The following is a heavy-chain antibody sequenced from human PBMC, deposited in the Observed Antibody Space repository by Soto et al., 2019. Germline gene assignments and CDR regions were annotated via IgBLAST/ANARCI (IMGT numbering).Heavy chain of an antibody. Sequence: EVQLVESGGGLVKPGGSLRLSCAASGFTFSNAWMNWVRQAPGKGLEWVGRIKSKTDGGTTDYAAPVKGRFTISRDDSNNPLYLQMNSLKTEDAAVYYCTTNYYDSSGYFDYWGQGTLVTVSS. CDR3: TTNYYDSSGYFDY. CDR2: IKSKTDGGTT. V-gene: IGHV3-15*07. J-gene: IGHJ4*02. D-gene: IGHD3-22*01. CDR1: GFTFSNAW.